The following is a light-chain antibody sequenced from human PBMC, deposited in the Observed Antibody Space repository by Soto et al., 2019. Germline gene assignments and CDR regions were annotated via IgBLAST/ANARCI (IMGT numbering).Light chain of an antibody. J-gene: IGKJ2*01. Sequence: EIVLKQSPATLSLCPGERATLSCRASQSVSSYLAWYQQKPGQAPRLLIYDASNRATGIPARCRGSGSGTDFTLTIGSLEPEDFAVYYCQQRSNWPPYTFGQGTKVVIK. CDR2: DAS. CDR1: QSVSSY. CDR3: QQRSNWPPYT. V-gene: IGKV3-11*01.